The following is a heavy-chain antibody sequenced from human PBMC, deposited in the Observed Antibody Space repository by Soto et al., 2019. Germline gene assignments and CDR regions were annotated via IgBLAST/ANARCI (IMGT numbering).Heavy chain of an antibody. J-gene: IGHJ4*02. CDR2: ISAYNGNT. D-gene: IGHD5-12*01. CDR1: GYTFTSYG. CDR3: ARDRVLSRGYSGYDCGY. Sequence: ASVKVSCKASGYTFTSYGISWVRQAPGQGLEWMGWISAYNGNTNYAQKLQGRVTMTTDTSTSSAYMELRSLRSDDTAVYYCARDRVLSRGYSGYDCGYWGQGTLVTVSS. V-gene: IGHV1-18*01.